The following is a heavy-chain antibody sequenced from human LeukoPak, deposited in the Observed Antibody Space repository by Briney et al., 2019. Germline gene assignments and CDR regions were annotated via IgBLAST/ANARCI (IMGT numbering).Heavy chain of an antibody. Sequence: GGSLRLSCAASGFTFSSYWMGWVRQAPGKGLEWVANIEQDGSGKYYVDSVKGRFTISRINAKNSLYLQMNSLRAKDTAVYYCARGEYSSSSTVDYWGQGTLVTVSA. CDR1: GFTFSSYW. D-gene: IGHD6-6*01. V-gene: IGHV3-7*01. CDR3: ARGEYSSSSTVDY. J-gene: IGHJ4*02. CDR2: IEQDGSGK.